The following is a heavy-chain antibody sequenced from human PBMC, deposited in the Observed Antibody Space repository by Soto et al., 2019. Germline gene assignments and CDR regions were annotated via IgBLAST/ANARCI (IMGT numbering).Heavy chain of an antibody. CDR1: GGTFSSYA. D-gene: IGHD2-21*02. J-gene: IGHJ6*02. Sequence: GASVKVSCKASGGTFSSYAISWVRQAPGQGLEWMGGIIPIFGTANYAQKFQGRVTITADESTSTAYMELSSLRSEDTAVYYCARQATYCGGDYYSGDLVDPYYYYGMDVWGQGTTVTVSS. CDR2: IIPIFGTA. V-gene: IGHV1-69*13. CDR3: ARQATYCGGDYYSGDLVDPYYYYGMDV.